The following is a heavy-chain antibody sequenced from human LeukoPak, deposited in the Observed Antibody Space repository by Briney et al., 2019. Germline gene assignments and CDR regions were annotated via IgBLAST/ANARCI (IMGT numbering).Heavy chain of an antibody. CDR1: GGSISNYY. CDR3: AGSYHHHMDG. V-gene: IGHV4-59*01. CDR2: ISYIGST. Sequence: SETLSLTCTVSGGSISNYYWSWIRQPPGKGLEWIGYISYIGSTKYNPSLTSRVTISEDTSKKQFSLTLSSVTAADTAVYYWAGSYHHHMDGWGKGTTVTVSS. J-gene: IGHJ6*03.